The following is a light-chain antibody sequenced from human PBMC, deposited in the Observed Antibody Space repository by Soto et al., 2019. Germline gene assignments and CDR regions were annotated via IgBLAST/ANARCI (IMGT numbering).Light chain of an antibody. V-gene: IGKV1-33*01. CDR1: QDISNY. CDR3: QQYDGLPT. CDR2: DAS. J-gene: IGKJ5*01. Sequence: DIQMTQSPSSLSASVGDRVTMTCRASQDISNYLNWYQQKPGKAPKVLIYDASNLGTGVPSRFSGSGSGTDFTFSISSLQPEDVATYYCQQYDGLPTFGQGTRLEIK.